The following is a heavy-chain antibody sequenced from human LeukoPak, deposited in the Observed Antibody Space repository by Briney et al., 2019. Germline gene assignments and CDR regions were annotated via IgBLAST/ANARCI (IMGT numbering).Heavy chain of an antibody. CDR3: ARDLTTVSWFDP. V-gene: IGHV1-3*01. CDR1: GYTFTSYA. J-gene: IGHJ5*02. CDR2: INAGNGNT. D-gene: IGHD4-11*01. Sequence: ASVKVSCKASGYTFTSYAMHWVRQPPGQRLEWMGWINAGNGNTKYSQKFQGRVTITRDTSASTAYMELSSLRSEDTAVYYCARDLTTVSWFDPWGQGTLVTVSS.